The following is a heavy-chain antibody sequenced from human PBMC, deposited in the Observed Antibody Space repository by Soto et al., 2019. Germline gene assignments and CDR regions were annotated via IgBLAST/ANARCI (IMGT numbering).Heavy chain of an antibody. J-gene: IGHJ4*02. V-gene: IGHV2-5*02. CDR3: AHRLITGAGTSFDF. CDR2: IYWDGDK. D-gene: IGHD6-13*01. Sequence: QIPLKESGPTLVKPTQTLTLTCSFSGFSLSTGGVAVNWICQSPGKAPEWLALIYWDGDKRYRPSLKNRLAITKDISKNQVVLSMTDMDPVDTAIYYCAHRLITGAGTSFDFWGQGTLVTVSS. CDR1: GFSLSTGGVA.